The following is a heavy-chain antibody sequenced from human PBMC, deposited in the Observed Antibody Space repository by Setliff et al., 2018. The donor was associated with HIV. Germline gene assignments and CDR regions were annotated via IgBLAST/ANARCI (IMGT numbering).Heavy chain of an antibody. J-gene: IGHJ4*02. D-gene: IGHD3-22*01. CDR3: ARVRLYSSALDY. CDR1: GFTVSGSY. CDR2: IYSDGST. Sequence: GGSLRLSCAASGFTVSGSYMSWVRQAPGKGLEWVSTIYSDGSTYHADSVKGRFTLSRDTSKNTLSLQMNSLRPGDTAVFYCARVRLYSSALDYWGQGTLVTVSS. V-gene: IGHV3-66*02.